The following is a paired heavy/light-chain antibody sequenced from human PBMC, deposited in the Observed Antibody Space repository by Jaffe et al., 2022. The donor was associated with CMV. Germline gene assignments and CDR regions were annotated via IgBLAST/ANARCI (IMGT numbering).Heavy chain of an antibody. D-gene: IGHD1-7*01. Sequence: QVQLQESGPGLVKPSETLSLTCTVSGGSFSTNYWNWIRQPPGKGLEWIGYIHYSGSTNYNPSLKSRATLSVDTSKNQISLNLSSVTAADTAVYYCARAPYNWNYGGDYYGMDVWGQGTTVTVSS. CDR2: IHYSGST. CDR1: GGSFSTNY. CDR3: ARAPYNWNYGGDYYGMDV. J-gene: IGHJ6*02. V-gene: IGHV4-59*12.
Light chain of an antibody. CDR2: QDN. CDR1: KLGENY. J-gene: IGLJ2*01. CDR3: QAWDNSPVV. Sequence: SYELTQPPSVSVSPGQTASITCSGHKLGENYVCWYQQKPGQSPVLVIYQDNRRPSGIPERFSGSKSGNTATLTISGTQAMDEADYYCQAWDNSPVVFGGGTKLTVL. V-gene: IGLV3-1*01.